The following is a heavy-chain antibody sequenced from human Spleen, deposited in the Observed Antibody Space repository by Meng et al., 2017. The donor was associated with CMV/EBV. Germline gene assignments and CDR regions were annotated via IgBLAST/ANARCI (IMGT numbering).Heavy chain of an antibody. CDR3: PRNPPYCHYLDY. CDR1: GFLLSTSGVG. J-gene: IGHJ4*02. D-gene: IGHD2-21*02. CDR2: IYWNDDN. Sequence: SGPTLVKPTRTLTLTCTFSGFLLSTSGVGVGWIRQPPRKPLEWLALIYWNDDNRYSPSLKSRLTITKDTSKNQVVLTMTYMDPVDTATYYCPRNPPYCHYLDYWGQGTLVTVSS. V-gene: IGHV2-5*01.